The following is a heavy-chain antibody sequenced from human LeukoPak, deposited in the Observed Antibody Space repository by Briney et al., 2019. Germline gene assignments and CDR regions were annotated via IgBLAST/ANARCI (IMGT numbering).Heavy chain of an antibody. V-gene: IGHV4-59*08. CDR1: GGSFSSYY. CDR3: ARWADYYSSGSDHHDY. CDR2: IYYSGST. Sequence: PTETLSLTCTVSGGSFSSYYWSWIRQPPGKGLEWIGSIYYSGSTYYNPSLKSRVTISVDTSKNQFSLKLSSVTAADTAVYYCARWADYYSSGSDHHDYWGQGTLVTVSS. J-gene: IGHJ4*02. D-gene: IGHD3-10*01.